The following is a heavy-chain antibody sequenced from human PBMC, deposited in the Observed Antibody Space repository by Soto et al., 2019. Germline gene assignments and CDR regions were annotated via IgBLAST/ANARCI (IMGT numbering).Heavy chain of an antibody. D-gene: IGHD6-13*01. J-gene: IGHJ4*02. Sequence: PGGSLRLSCAASGFTLDSYAMSWVRQAPGKGLERVSALNAGGTHTYYADSVKGRFTISRDSSKNTLFLQTDSLRAEDTALYYCAMLNPSAEQHLVRWGQGTLVTVSS. CDR3: AMLNPSAEQHLVR. CDR1: GFTLDSYA. V-gene: IGHV3-23*01. CDR2: LNAGGTHT.